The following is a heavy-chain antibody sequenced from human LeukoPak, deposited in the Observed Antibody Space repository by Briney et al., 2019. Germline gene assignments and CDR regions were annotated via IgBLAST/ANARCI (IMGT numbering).Heavy chain of an antibody. CDR1: GFTVSSNY. D-gene: IGHD1-14*01. J-gene: IGHJ4*02. Sequence: PGGSLRLSCAASGFTVSSNYMSWVRQAPGKGLEWVSVIYSGGTTYYADSVKGRFTLSRDNSKNMLYLQVNSLRAEDTAVYYCATRQGGNPAYWGQGTLVTVSS. V-gene: IGHV3-53*01. CDR2: IYSGGTT. CDR3: ATRQGGNPAY.